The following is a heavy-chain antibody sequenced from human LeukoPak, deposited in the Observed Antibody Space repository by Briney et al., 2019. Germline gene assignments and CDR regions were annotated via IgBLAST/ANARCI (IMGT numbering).Heavy chain of an antibody. Sequence: GGSLRLSCAASGFTFSSYGMHWVRQAPGKGLEWVAFIRYDGSNKYYADSVKGRFTISRDNSKNTLYLQMNSLRAEDTAVYYCSKDLGVVVSAPAFDIGGQGTMVTVSS. CDR2: IRYDGSNK. CDR1: GFTFSSYG. CDR3: SKDLGVVVSAPAFDI. D-gene: IGHD2-21*01. J-gene: IGHJ3*02. V-gene: IGHV3-30*02.